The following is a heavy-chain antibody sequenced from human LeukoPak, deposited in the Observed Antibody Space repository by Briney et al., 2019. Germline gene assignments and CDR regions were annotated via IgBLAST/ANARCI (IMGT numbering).Heavy chain of an antibody. D-gene: IGHD3-10*01. Sequence: GASVKVSCKASGYTFTSYGISWVRQAPGQGLEWMGRISAYNGNTNYAQKLQGRVTMTTDTSTSTAHMELRSLRSDDTAVYYCARDRTRWFSGSDYWGQGTLVTVSS. CDR3: ARDRTRWFSGSDY. J-gene: IGHJ4*02. V-gene: IGHV1-18*01. CDR2: ISAYNGNT. CDR1: GYTFTSYG.